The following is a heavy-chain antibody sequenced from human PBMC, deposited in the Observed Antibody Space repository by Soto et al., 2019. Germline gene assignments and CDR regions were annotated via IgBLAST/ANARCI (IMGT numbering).Heavy chain of an antibody. Sequence: EVQLLESGGGLVQPGGSLRLSCAASGFTFSNYAMSWVRQAPGKGLEWVSGIVGRATSAYYADSVKGRFAISRDNSYNTLFLQLNSLRAEDTAVYYCAKSRYSDSSGDFYDFWGQGTLVSVSS. CDR2: IVGRATSA. CDR3: AKSRYSDSSGDFYDF. D-gene: IGHD3-22*01. V-gene: IGHV3-23*01. CDR1: GFTFSNYA. J-gene: IGHJ4*02.